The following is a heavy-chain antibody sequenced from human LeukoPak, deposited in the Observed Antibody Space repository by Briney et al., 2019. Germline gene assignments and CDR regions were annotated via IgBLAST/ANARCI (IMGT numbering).Heavy chain of an antibody. Sequence: GVLRLSCAASGFIFSSYAMSWVRQAPGKGLEWVSAISGSGGSTYYADSVKGRFTISRDNSKNTLYLQMNSLRAEDTAVYYCANSYGDYYYYYGMDVRGKGTTVTVSS. CDR1: GFIFSSYA. V-gene: IGHV3-23*01. D-gene: IGHD4-17*01. CDR3: ANSYGDYYYYYGMDV. CDR2: ISGSGGST. J-gene: IGHJ6*04.